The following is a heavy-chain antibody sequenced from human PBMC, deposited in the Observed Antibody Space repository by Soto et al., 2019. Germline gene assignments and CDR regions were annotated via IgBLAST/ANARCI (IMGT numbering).Heavy chain of an antibody. Sequence: QVQLQESGPRLVKPSETLSLTCTVSGGSMSRYYWSWLRQSPGKGLEWIGYIYYTGSTNHNPSLKCRGTLSVATSKIHSSLKLTSVTPADSAVYYCGRELMPPISLDSWGHGTLVTVSS. CDR2: IYYTGST. CDR1: GGSMSRYY. J-gene: IGHJ5*01. CDR3: GRELMPPISLDS. D-gene: IGHD2-2*01. V-gene: IGHV4-59*01.